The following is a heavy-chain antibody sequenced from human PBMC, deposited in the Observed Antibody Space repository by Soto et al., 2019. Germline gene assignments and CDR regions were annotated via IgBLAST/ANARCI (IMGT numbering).Heavy chain of an antibody. CDR2: ISSSSSYI. D-gene: IGHD6-13*01. CDR1: GFTFGSYS. CDR3: ARDSRQQLAWVY. Sequence: EVQLVESGGGLVKPGGSLRLSCAASGFTFGSYSMNWVRQAPGKGLEWVSSISSSSSYIYYADSVKGRFTISRDNAKNSLYLQMNSLRAEDTAVYYCARDSRQQLAWVYWGQGTLVTVSS. V-gene: IGHV3-21*01. J-gene: IGHJ4*02.